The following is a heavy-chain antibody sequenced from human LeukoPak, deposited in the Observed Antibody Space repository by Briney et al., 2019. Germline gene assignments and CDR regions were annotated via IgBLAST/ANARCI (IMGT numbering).Heavy chain of an antibody. J-gene: IGHJ3*01. Sequence: GGSLRLSCAASRFTFSNYGVNWVRQAPGKGLEWVSYVNSRSSTIYYADSVRGRFTISRDNAKNSLYLQMNSLKAEDTAIYYCAREVGTPQAFDVWGQGTMVTVSS. CDR1: RFTFSNYG. CDR3: AREVGTPQAFDV. V-gene: IGHV3-48*01. D-gene: IGHD1-26*01. CDR2: VNSRSSTI.